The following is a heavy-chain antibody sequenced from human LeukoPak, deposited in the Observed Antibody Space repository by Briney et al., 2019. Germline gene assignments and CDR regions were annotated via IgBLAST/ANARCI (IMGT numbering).Heavy chain of an antibody. J-gene: IGHJ4*02. V-gene: IGHV3-74*01. CDR2: INSDGSST. CDR1: GFTFNNYI. Sequence: PGGSLRLSCAASGFTFNNYIMNWVRQAPGKGLEWVSRINSDGSSTSYADSVKGRFTISRDNAKNTLYLQMNSLRAEDTAVYYCARYCSGGSCYFVDTLDYWGQGTLVTVSS. CDR3: ARYCSGGSCYFVDTLDY. D-gene: IGHD2-15*01.